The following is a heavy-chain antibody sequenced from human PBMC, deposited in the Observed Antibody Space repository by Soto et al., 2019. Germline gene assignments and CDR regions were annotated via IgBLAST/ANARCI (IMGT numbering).Heavy chain of an antibody. J-gene: IGHJ4*02. CDR2: IYWNDDK. V-gene: IGHV2-5*01. CDR1: GFSLSTSGLG. Sequence: QITLKESGPTLVRPTQTLTLTCTFSGFSLSTSGLGVGWIRQPPGKALEWLALIYWNDDKRYSPSLKARLTITKDTSKNQVVLTMTNMDPVDTTTYYCSKRHSGWYLFDYWGQGTLVTVSS. D-gene: IGHD6-19*01. CDR3: SKRHSGWYLFDY.